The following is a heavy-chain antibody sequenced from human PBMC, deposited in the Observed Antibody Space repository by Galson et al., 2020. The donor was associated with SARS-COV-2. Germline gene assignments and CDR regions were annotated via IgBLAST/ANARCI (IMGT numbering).Heavy chain of an antibody. CDR2: ISYDGSNK. V-gene: IGHV3-30*04. CDR3: AGGEATFLYAYDCGDLPEPLPLFDY. Sequence: GGSLRLSCAASGFTFSSYAMHWVRQAPGKGLEWVAVISYDGSNKYYADSAKGRFTIPRDNSKNTLYLQMNSLRAEDTAVYYWAGGEATFLYAYDCGDLPEPLPLFDYWGQGTLVTVSS. D-gene: IGHD4-17*01. J-gene: IGHJ4*02. CDR1: GFTFSSYA.